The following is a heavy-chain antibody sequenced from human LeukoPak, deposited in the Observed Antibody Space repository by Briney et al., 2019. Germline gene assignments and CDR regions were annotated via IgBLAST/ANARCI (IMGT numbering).Heavy chain of an antibody. CDR1: GFTFSSYA. Sequence: PGGSLRLSCAASGFTFSSYAMSWVRQAPGKGLEWVSAISGSGGSTYYADSVKGRFTISRDNSKNTLYLQMNSLRAEDTAVYYCAKAPPSYYYDSSGYYFPDYWGQGTLVTVSS. CDR3: AKAPPSYYYDSSGYYFPDY. J-gene: IGHJ4*02. CDR2: ISGSGGST. D-gene: IGHD3-22*01. V-gene: IGHV3-23*01.